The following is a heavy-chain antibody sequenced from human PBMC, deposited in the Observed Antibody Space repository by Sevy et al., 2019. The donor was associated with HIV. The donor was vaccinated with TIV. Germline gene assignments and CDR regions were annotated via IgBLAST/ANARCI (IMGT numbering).Heavy chain of an antibody. V-gene: IGHV3-30*04. J-gene: IGHJ4*02. D-gene: IGHD2-21*02. CDR3: ARGRVTSHYFDY. CDR1: GFTFSNYE. Sequence: GGSLRLSCAASGFTFSNYEMNWVRQAPGKGLEWVAVISDDGSKTYYADSVNGRFTISRDNSKNTLYLQMNSLRADDTAVYYCARGRVTSHYFDYWGQGTLVTVSS. CDR2: ISDDGSKT.